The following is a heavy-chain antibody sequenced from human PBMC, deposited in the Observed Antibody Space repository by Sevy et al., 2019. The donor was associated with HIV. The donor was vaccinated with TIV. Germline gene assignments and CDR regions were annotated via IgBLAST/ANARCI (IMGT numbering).Heavy chain of an antibody. J-gene: IGHJ4*02. D-gene: IGHD3-22*01. CDR1: GFTFSNAW. CDR2: IKSKTDGGTT. Sequence: GWSLRLSCAASGFTFSNAWMSWVRQAPGKGLEWVGRIKSKTDGGTTDYAAPVKGRFTISRDDSKNTLYLQMNSLKTEDTAVYYCTTDPGYYYDSSGYYSPYYFDYWGQGTLVTVSS. V-gene: IGHV3-15*01. CDR3: TTDPGYYYDSSGYYSPYYFDY.